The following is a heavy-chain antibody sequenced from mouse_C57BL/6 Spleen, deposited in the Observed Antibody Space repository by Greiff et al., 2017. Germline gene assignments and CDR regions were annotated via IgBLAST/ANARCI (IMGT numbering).Heavy chain of an antibody. Sequence: QVQLQQPGAELVMPGASVKLSCKASGYTFTSYWMHWVKQRPGQGLEWIGEIDPSDSYTNYNQNFKGKSTLTVDKSSSTAFMQLSSLTSDASAVYYCASYYDSNFLYYFDYWGQGTTLTVSS. V-gene: IGHV1-69*01. J-gene: IGHJ2*01. CDR3: ASYYDSNFLYYFDY. CDR2: IDPSDSYT. D-gene: IGHD1-1*01. CDR1: GYTFTSYW.